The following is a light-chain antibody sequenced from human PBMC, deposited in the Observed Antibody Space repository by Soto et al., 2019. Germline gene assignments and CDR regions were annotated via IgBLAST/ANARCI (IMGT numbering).Light chain of an antibody. CDR2: NAS. CDR1: HSVSSN. V-gene: IGKV3-15*01. J-gene: IGKJ4*01. Sequence: DIVMTQSPATLSVSPGERATLSCRASHSVSSNLAWYLQSPGQAPRLLIYNASTRATAIPARFSGSGSGTEFTLTISSLQSEDFAVYHCQQYNNWPHTFGGGTKVEIK. CDR3: QQYNNWPHT.